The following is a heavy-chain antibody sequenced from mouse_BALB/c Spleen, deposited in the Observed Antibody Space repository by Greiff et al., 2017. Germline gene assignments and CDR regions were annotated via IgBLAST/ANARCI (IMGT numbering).Heavy chain of an antibody. CDR1: GFTFSSYT. Sequence: EVKLVESGGGLVQPGGSLKLSCAASGFTFSSYTMSWVRQTPEKRLEWVAYISNGGGSTYYPDTVKGRFTISRDNAKNTLYLQMSSLKSEDTAMYYCATWDVRFAYWGQGTLVTVSA. D-gene: IGHD4-1*01. CDR3: ATWDVRFAY. CDR2: ISNGGGST. J-gene: IGHJ3*01. V-gene: IGHV5-12-2*01.